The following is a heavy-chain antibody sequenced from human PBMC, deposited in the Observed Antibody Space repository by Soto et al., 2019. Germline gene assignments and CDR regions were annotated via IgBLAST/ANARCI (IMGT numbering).Heavy chain of an antibody. J-gene: IGHJ4*02. D-gene: IGHD3-22*01. CDR2: ITSGGST. Sequence: GGSLRLSCAASGFTFSDYYMSWIRQAPGKGLEWVSYITSGGSTYYADSVKGRFTISRDNSKNTLYLQMNSLRAEDTAVYYCAKDFVFDSSTFLPYFDYWGQGTLVTVSS. V-gene: IGHV3-23*01. CDR3: AKDFVFDSSTFLPYFDY. CDR1: GFTFSDYY.